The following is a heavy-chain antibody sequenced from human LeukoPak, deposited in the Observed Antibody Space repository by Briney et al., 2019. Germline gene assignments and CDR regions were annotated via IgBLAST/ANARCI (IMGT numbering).Heavy chain of an antibody. CDR2: IIPIFGTA. V-gene: IGHV1-69*06. D-gene: IGHD3-9*01. CDR3: ARNQPDVLRYFDWLPTHYYYYMDV. CDR1: GGTFSSYA. Sequence: GASVKVSCKASGGTFSSYAISWVRQAPGQGLEWMGGIIPIFGTANYAQKFQGRVTITADKSTSTAYMELSSLRSEDTAVYYCARNQPDVLRYFDWLPTHYYYYMDVWGKGTTVTVSS. J-gene: IGHJ6*03.